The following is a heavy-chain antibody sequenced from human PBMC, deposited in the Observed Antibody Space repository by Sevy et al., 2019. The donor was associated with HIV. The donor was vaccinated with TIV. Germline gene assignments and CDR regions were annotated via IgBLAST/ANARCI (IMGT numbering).Heavy chain of an antibody. Sequence: GGSLRLSCAASGFTFSSYSMNWVRQAPGKGLEWVSSISSSSSYIYYADSVKGRFTISRDNAKNSLYLQMNSLRAEDTAVYYRARVDQRDQSYDFWRQFHYYYGMDVWVQGTTVTVSS. CDR3: ARVDQRDQSYDFWRQFHYYYGMDV. D-gene: IGHD3-3*01. V-gene: IGHV3-21*01. CDR2: ISSSSSYI. CDR1: GFTFSSYS. J-gene: IGHJ6*02.